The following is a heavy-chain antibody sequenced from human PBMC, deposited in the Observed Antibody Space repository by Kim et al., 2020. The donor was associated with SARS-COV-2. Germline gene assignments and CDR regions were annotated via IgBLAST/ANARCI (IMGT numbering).Heavy chain of an antibody. J-gene: IGHJ5*02. CDR1: GGSISSYY. D-gene: IGHD3-10*01. CDR3: ASSPPARRGVTEYHWFDP. V-gene: IGHV4-59*13. CDR2: IYYSGST. Sequence: SETLSLTCTVSGGSISSYYWSWIRQPPGKGLEWIGYIYYSGSTNYNPSLKSRVTISVDTSKNQFSLKLSSVTAADTAVYYCASSPPARRGVTEYHWFDPWGQGTLVTVSS.